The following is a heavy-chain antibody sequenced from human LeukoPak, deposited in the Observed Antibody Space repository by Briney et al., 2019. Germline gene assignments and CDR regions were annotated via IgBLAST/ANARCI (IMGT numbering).Heavy chain of an antibody. V-gene: IGHV4-39*01. CDR2: IYYSGST. J-gene: IGHJ6*02. CDR1: GGSISSSSYY. D-gene: IGHD2-2*01. CDR3: ARHLAGMPTYYHYGMDV. Sequence: SETLSLTCTVSGGSISSSSYYWGWIRQPPGKGLEWMGTIYYSGSTYYNPSLKSRVTISVDTSKNQFSLKLSSVTAADTAVYYCARHLAGMPTYYHYGMDVWGQGTTVTVSS.